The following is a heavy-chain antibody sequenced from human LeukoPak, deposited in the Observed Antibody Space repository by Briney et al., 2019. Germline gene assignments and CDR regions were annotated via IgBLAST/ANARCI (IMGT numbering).Heavy chain of an antibody. CDR3: AKDCWSFHDAFDI. J-gene: IGHJ3*02. D-gene: IGHD2-21*01. CDR1: GFTFSIYA. V-gene: IGHV3-23*01. CDR2: LNEDGGYT. Sequence: GGSLRLSCAASGFTFSIYAMSWVRQAPGKGLAWVSGLNEDGGYTYYADSVKGRFTISRDNSKNTLYLQMNSLRAEDTALYYCAKDCWSFHDAFDIWGQGTMVTVSS.